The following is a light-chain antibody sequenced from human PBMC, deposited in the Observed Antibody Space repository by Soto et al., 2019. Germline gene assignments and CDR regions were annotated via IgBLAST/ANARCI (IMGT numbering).Light chain of an antibody. CDR1: QTISNY. CDR2: AAS. V-gene: IGKV1-39*01. CDR3: QQSYSTPRT. J-gene: IGKJ1*01. Sequence: DIPIPQAPSSLSASVGDRVTITCRASQTISNYLNWYQQKPGKAPKLLIYAASSLQSGVPSRFSGSGSGTDFTLSISSLQPEDFATYYCQQSYSTPRTFGQGTKVDIK.